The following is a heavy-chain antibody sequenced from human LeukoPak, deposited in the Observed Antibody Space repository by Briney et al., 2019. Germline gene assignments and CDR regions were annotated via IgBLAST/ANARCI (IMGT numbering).Heavy chain of an antibody. V-gene: IGHV3-21*01. CDR2: ISSSSSYI. D-gene: IGHD1-1*01. CDR3: ARVSGRGYFDY. CDR1: GLTFSSYS. J-gene: IGHJ4*02. Sequence: PGGSLEPSCAASGLTFSSYSMDWFRKAPGKGLEWVSSISSSSSYIYYADSVKGRFTISRDNAKNSLYLQMNSLRAEDTAVYYCARVSGRGYFDYWGQGTLVTVSS.